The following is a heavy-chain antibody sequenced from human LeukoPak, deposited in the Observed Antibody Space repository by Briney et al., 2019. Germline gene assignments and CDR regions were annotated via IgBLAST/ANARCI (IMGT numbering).Heavy chain of an antibody. J-gene: IGHJ4*02. CDR3: ARVGGYYYDSSGYRPHPYFDY. CDR2: IYTSGST. Sequence: SQTLSLTCTVSGGSISSGSYYWRWIRQPAGKGLEWIGRIYTSGSTNYNPSLKSRVTISVDTSKNQFSLKLSSVTAADTAVYYCARVGGYYYDSSGYRPHPYFDYWGQGTLVTVSS. D-gene: IGHD3-22*01. CDR1: GGSISSGSYY. V-gene: IGHV4-61*02.